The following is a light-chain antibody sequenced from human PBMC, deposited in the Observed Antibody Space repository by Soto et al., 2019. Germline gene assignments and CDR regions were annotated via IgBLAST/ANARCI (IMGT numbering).Light chain of an antibody. CDR2: ATS. Sequence: EVVMTQSPATLSVSPGDRATLSCRASQSVNSHLAWYQQKPGQAPRLLIYATSTRASGVPARFSGSGSGTEFTLTISSLQSEDSVIYYCQQYDDWRLLTFGGGSKVEI. CDR3: QQYDDWRLLT. CDR1: QSVNSH. J-gene: IGKJ4*01. V-gene: IGKV3-15*01.